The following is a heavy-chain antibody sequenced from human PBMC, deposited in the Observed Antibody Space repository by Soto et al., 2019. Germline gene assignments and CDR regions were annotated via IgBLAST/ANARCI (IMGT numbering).Heavy chain of an antibody. D-gene: IGHD5-12*01. J-gene: IGHJ4*02. CDR3: ARVRDGYRSHSDY. CDR1: GGTFSSYT. CDR2: IIPILGIA. Sequence: GASVKVSCKASGGTFSSYTISWVRQAPGQGLEWMGRIIPILGIANYAQKFQGRVTITADKSTSTAYMELSSLRSEDTAVYYCARVRDGYRSHSDYWGQGTLVTVSS. V-gene: IGHV1-69*02.